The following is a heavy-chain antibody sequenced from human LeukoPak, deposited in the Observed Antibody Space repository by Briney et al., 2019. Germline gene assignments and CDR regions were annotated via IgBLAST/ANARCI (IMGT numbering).Heavy chain of an antibody. V-gene: IGHV3-30*09. J-gene: IGHJ4*02. CDR3: ASHRGDYATGYFDY. D-gene: IGHD1-1*01. CDR2: ISFDGSNE. CDR1: GFTFSSYI. Sequence: GGSLRLSCAASGFTFSSYIMHWVRQAPGKGLEWVAAISFDGSNEGYAQSVRGRFAISRDNSKNTMYLQMSSLSTEDTAVYYCASHRGDYATGYFDYWGQGTLVTVSS.